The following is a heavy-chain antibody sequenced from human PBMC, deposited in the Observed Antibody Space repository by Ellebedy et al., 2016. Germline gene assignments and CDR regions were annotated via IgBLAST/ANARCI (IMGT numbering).Heavy chain of an antibody. Sequence: GGSLRLSXAASGFTFSAYAMHWVRQAPGKGLDWVAVISDDGSKTFYAEAVRGRFTISRDDSTNTLYLEMNGLRRDDTAIYYCANGGDEPDFWGQGTLVNVSS. CDR1: GFTFSAYA. CDR2: ISDDGSKT. V-gene: IGHV3-30*18. D-gene: IGHD2-21*02. CDR3: ANGGDEPDF. J-gene: IGHJ4*02.